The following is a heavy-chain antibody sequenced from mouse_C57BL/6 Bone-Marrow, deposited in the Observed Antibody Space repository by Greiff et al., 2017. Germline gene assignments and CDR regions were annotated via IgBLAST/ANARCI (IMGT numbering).Heavy chain of an antibody. V-gene: IGHV1-72*01. CDR1: GYTFTSYW. D-gene: IGHD2-5*01. CDR3: ATPYYSTLYYAMDY. J-gene: IGHJ4*01. Sequence: VQLQQPGAELVTPGASVTLSCKASGYTFTSYWIHWVKQRPGRGLEWLGRIDANDGGTKYNEKFNSKATLTVDNPSSTAFMQLSSLTSEDSAVYYCATPYYSTLYYAMDYWGQGTSVTVSS. CDR2: IDANDGGT.